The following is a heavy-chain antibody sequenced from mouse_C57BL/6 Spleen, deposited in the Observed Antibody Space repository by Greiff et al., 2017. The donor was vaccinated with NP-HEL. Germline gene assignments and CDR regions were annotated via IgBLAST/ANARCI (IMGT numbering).Heavy chain of an antibody. V-gene: IGHV1-80*01. CDR3: ARGGYGSSYGFAY. D-gene: IGHD1-1*01. J-gene: IGHJ3*01. CDR1: GYAFSSYW. Sequence: QVQLQQSGAELVKPGASVKISCKASGYAFSSYWMNWVKQRPGKGLEWIGQIYPGDGDTNYNGKFKGKATLTADKSSSTAYMQLSSLTSEDSAVYFCARGGYGSSYGFAYWGQGTLVTVSA. CDR2: IYPGDGDT.